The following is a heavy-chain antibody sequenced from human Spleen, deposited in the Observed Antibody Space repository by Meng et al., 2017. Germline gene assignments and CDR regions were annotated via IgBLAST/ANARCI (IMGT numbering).Heavy chain of an antibody. J-gene: IGHJ4*02. CDR1: GFSLSTSGVG. CDR2: IYWDDDK. V-gene: IGHV2-5*02. D-gene: IGHD6-19*01. Sequence: QITWKESGPTLVKPTQTLTPTCTFSGFSLSTSGVGVGWIRQPPGKALQWLALIYWDDDKRYSPSLKSRLTITKDTSKNQVVLSMTNMDPVDTATYYCAHRGIAVAAYDYWGQGTLVTVSS. CDR3: AHRGIAVAAYDY.